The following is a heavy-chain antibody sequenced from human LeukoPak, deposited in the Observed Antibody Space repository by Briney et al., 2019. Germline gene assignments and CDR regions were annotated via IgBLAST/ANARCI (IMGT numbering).Heavy chain of an antibody. CDR1: GYTFTSYA. CDR3: ARELLWFGELSYFDY. D-gene: IGHD3-10*01. V-gene: IGHV7-4-1*02. Sequence: ASVKVSCKASGYTFTSYAMNWVRQAPGQGLEWMGWINTNTGNPTYAQGFTGRFVFSLDTSVSTAYLQISSLKAEDTAVYYCARELLWFGELSYFDYWGQGTLVTVSS. CDR2: INTNTGNP. J-gene: IGHJ4*02.